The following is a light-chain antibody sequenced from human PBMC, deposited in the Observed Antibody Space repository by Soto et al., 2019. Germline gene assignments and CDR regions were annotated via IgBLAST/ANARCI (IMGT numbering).Light chain of an antibody. V-gene: IGLV4-60*03. Sequence: QPVLTQSSSASASLGSSVKLTCTLSSGHSSYIIAWHQQQPGKAPRYLMKLEGSGSYNKGSGVPDRFSGSSSGADRYRTISNLQSEDEADYYCETWDSNTRVFGTGTKLTVL. J-gene: IGLJ1*01. CDR3: ETWDSNTRV. CDR2: LEGSGSY. CDR1: SGHSSYI.